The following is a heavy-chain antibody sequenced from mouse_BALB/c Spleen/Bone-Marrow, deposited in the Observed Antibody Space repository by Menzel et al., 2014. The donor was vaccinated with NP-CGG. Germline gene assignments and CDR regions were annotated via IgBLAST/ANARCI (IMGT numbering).Heavy chain of an antibody. CDR3: ARETYYYGSSYAMDY. V-gene: IGHV5-6-5*01. CDR2: ISSGGNT. D-gene: IGHD1-1*01. J-gene: IGHJ4*01. CDR1: GSTFSSYA. Sequence: EVMLVESGGDLVKPGGSLKLSCAASGSTFSSYAMSWVRQTPEKRLEWVASISSGGNTYYPDSVKGRFTISRDDARNILYLQMSSLRSEDTAMYYCARETYYYGSSYAMDYWGQGTSVTVSS.